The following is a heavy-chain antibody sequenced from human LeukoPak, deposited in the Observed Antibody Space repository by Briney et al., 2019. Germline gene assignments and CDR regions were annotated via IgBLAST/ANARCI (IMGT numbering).Heavy chain of an antibody. D-gene: IGHD2-15*01. CDR3: ARVLRYCSSGSCPMDV. CDR1: GYTFTGYY. Sequence: GASVKVSCKASGYTFTGYYMHWVRQAPGQGLEWMGWINPNSGGTNYAQKFQGRVTMTRDTSISTAYMELSRLRSDDTAVYYCARVLRYCSSGSCPMDVWGKGTTVTVSS. V-gene: IGHV1-2*02. J-gene: IGHJ6*04. CDR2: INPNSGGT.